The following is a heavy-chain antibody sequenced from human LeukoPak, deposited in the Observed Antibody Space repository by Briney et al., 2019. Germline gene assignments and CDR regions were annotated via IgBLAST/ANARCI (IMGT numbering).Heavy chain of an antibody. Sequence: SETLSLTCTVSGGSISGSSYYWGWIRQPPGKGLEWIVSIYYSGSTYYNPSLQSRLTISVDTSNNQFSLRLSSVTAADTALYFCARRKSGSSYVDYWGQGTLVTVSS. CDR2: IYYSGST. CDR3: ARRKSGSSYVDY. J-gene: IGHJ4*02. CDR1: GGSISGSSYY. D-gene: IGHD6-6*01. V-gene: IGHV4-39*01.